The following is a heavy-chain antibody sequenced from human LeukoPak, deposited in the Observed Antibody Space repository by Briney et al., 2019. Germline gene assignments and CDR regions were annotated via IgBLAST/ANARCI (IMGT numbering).Heavy chain of an antibody. CDR2: IYHSGST. J-gene: IGHJ4*02. V-gene: IGHV4-4*02. Sequence: SGTLSLTCGVYGGSISSSNWWAWVRQPPGKGLEWIGEIYHSGSTNYNSSLKSRVTISVDKTKNQLSLKLSSVTAADTAIYYCARSRGIAVAGEFDYWGQGTLVTVSS. CDR3: ARSRGIAVAGEFDY. D-gene: IGHD6-19*01. CDR1: GGSISSSNW.